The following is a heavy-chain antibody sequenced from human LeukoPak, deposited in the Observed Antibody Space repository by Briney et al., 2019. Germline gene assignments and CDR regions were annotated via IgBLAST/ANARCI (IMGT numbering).Heavy chain of an antibody. CDR3: ALGGDYVPFGY. V-gene: IGHV3-23*01. CDR1: GFTLSSYA. J-gene: IGHJ4*02. Sequence: PGGSLRLSCAASGFTLSSYAMSWVRQAPGKGLEWVSAISGSGGSTYYADSVKGRFTISRDNSKNTLYLQMNSPRAEDTAVYYCALGGDYVPFGYWGQGTLVTVSS. D-gene: IGHD4-17*01. CDR2: ISGSGGST.